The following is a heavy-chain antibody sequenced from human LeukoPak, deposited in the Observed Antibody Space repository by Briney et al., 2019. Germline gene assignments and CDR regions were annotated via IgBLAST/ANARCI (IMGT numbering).Heavy chain of an antibody. J-gene: IGHJ4*02. CDR2: IRHDETNS. CDR3: AKEYTPSSPLGELDS. CDR1: GFNLNSYA. D-gene: IGHD6-6*01. V-gene: IGHV3-30*02. Sequence: PGGSLRLSCAVSGFNLNSYAMHWVRQAPGKGPEWVAVIRHDETNSFYAGSVQGRFTISRDTSKKLLYLQMNSLRVEDTAVYYCAKEYTPSSPLGELDSWGQGTLVTVSS.